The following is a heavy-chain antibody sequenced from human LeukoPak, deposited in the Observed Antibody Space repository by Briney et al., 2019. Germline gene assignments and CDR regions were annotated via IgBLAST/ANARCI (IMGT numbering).Heavy chain of an antibody. CDR2: ISSSGSTI. D-gene: IGHD3-10*02. CDR3: AELGITMIGGV. CDR1: GFIVSGNF. Sequence: GGSLRLSCAASGFIVSGNFMNWVRQAPGKGLEWVSYISSSGSTIYYADSVKGRFTISRDNAKNSLYLQMNSLRAEDTAVYYCAELGITMIGGVWGKGTTVTISS. J-gene: IGHJ6*04. V-gene: IGHV3-48*04.